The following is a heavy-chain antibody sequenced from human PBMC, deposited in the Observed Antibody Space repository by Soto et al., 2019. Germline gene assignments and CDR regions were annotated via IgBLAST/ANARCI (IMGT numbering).Heavy chain of an antibody. J-gene: IGHJ1*01. CDR2: IRPDNGNT. Sequence: GASVQVSCKTSGYTVRTSGIICVRQAPGQGLEWVGWIRPDNGNTKSAQRLQGRVTLTTDTSASTAYMELRSLTSDDTAMYYCARDTESNRYNDWGQGTLVTVSS. D-gene: IGHD1-20*01. CDR3: ARDTESNRYND. V-gene: IGHV1-18*01. CDR1: GYTVRTSG.